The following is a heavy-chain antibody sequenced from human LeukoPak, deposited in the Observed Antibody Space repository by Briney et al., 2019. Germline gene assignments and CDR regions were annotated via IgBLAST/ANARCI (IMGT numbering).Heavy chain of an antibody. CDR1: GFTLTRYW. J-gene: IGHJ4*02. CDR2: INDDGSEK. Sequence: GGSLRLSCAASGFTLTRYWMSWVRQAPGKGPEWVANINDDGSEKYYLDSVRGRFTFSRDNARNSLYLQMNSLRVEDAAVYFCARVGAAGFDYWGQGALVTVSS. CDR3: ARVGAAGFDY. V-gene: IGHV3-7*03. D-gene: IGHD6-13*01.